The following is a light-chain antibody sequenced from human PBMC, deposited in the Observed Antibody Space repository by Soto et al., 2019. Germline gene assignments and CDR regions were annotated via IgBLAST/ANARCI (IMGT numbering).Light chain of an antibody. CDR2: YVS. J-gene: IGLJ1*01. V-gene: IGLV2-14*03. CDR1: SSDVGGYNY. CDR3: CSYTTSNTRQIV. Sequence: QSALTQPASVSGSPGQSITISCTGTSSDVGGYNYVSWYQHHPGKAPKLMIYYVSNRPSGVSNLFSGSKSGNTASLTISGLQPEDEADYYCCSYTTSNTRQIVFGTGTKVTVL.